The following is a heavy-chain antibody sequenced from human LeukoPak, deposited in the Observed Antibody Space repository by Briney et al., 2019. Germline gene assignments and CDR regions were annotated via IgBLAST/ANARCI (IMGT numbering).Heavy chain of an antibody. J-gene: IGHJ6*03. V-gene: IGHV3-21*01. Sequence: GGTLRLSCAASGFTFNNYNMNWVRQAPGKGLEWVSSISSISSSYIYYTHSVKGRFTISRDNARNSLYLQMNSLRAEDTAVYYCAREHSGYDFPGRDYYYMDVWGKGTTVTVSS. CDR1: GFTFNNYN. D-gene: IGHD5-12*01. CDR2: ISSISSSYI. CDR3: AREHSGYDFPGRDYYYMDV.